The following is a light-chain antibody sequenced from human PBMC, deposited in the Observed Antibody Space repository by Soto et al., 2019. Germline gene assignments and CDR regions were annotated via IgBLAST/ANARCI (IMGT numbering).Light chain of an antibody. V-gene: IGKV3-20*01. CDR2: DAS. CDR1: QSVSSSY. CDR3: QQYVRSPPSWT. Sequence: ETVLTQSPGTLSLSPGERATLSCRASQSVSSSYLAWYQQKPGQAPRLLIYDASSRATGIPDRFSGSGSGTDVTLTISRLEPADFAVYYCQQYVRSPPSWTFGQGTEVEIK. J-gene: IGKJ1*01.